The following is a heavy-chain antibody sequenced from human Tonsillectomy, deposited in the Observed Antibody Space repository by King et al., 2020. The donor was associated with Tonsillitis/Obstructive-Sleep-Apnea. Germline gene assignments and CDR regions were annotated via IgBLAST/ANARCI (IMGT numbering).Heavy chain of an antibody. V-gene: IGHV3-23*04. CDR2: ISRSGDSA. Sequence: VQLVESGGGLEQPGGSLRLSCAASGFTFSTYFMSWVRQAPGKGLEWVSVISRSGDSAYYADSVKGRFTISRDNSQTTLYLQMNSLRVEDTAIYYCAKEVWQPGLLFDYWGQGTLVTVSS. J-gene: IGHJ4*02. CDR1: GFTFSTYF. CDR3: AKEVWQPGLLFDY. D-gene: IGHD2-15*01.